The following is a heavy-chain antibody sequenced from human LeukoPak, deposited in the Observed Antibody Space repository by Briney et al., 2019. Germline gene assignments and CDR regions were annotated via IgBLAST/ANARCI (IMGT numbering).Heavy chain of an antibody. D-gene: IGHD3-22*01. CDR2: IYHSGST. CDR1: GGSISSSNW. CDR3: ARDVGYYDSSGYVSDY. Sequence: SETLSLTCAVSGGSISSSNWWSWVRQPPGKGLEWIGEIYHSGSTNYNPSLKSRVTISVDKSKNQFSLKLSSVTAADTAVYYCARDVGYYDSSGYVSDYWGQGTLVTVSS. V-gene: IGHV4-4*02. J-gene: IGHJ4*02.